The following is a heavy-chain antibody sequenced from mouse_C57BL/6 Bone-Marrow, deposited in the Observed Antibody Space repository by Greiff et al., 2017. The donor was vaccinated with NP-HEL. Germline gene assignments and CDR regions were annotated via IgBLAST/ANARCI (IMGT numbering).Heavy chain of an antibody. J-gene: IGHJ1*03. D-gene: IGHD1-1*01. Sequence: QVQLQQPGAELVKPGASVKMSCKASGYTFTSYWITWVKQRPGQGLEWIGDIYPGSGSTNYNEKFKSKATLTVDTSSSTAYMQLSSLTSEDSAVYYCAYYGSISWSLYFDVWGTGTTVTVSS. CDR3: AYYGSISWSLYFDV. CDR2: IYPGSGST. V-gene: IGHV1-55*01. CDR1: GYTFTSYW.